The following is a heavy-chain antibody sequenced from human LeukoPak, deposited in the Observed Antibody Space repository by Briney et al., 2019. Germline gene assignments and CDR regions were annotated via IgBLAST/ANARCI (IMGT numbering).Heavy chain of an antibody. Sequence: GGSLRLSCAASGFTFSSYSMNWVRQAPGKGLEWVSSISSSSSSYIYYADSVKGRFTISRDNAKNSLYLQMNSLRAEDTAVYYCARGATYYYDSSGYIAFDYWGQETLVTVSS. D-gene: IGHD3-22*01. J-gene: IGHJ4*02. V-gene: IGHV3-21*01. CDR3: ARGATYYYDSSGYIAFDY. CDR2: ISSSSSSYI. CDR1: GFTFSSYS.